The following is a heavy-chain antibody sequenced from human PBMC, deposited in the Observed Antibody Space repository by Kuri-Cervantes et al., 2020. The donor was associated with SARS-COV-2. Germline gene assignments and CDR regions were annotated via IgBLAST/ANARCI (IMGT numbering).Heavy chain of an antibody. V-gene: IGHV3-23*01. CDR3: ARDNSAYYDFWSGYYNYFDY. D-gene: IGHD3-3*01. Sequence: GESLKISCAASGFTFSSYAMSWVRQAPGKGLEWVSAISGSGGSTYYADSVKGRFTIFRDNAKNSLYLQMNSPRAEDTAVYYCARDNSAYYDFWSGYYNYFDYWGQGTLVTVSS. CDR1: GFTFSSYA. CDR2: ISGSGGST. J-gene: IGHJ4*02.